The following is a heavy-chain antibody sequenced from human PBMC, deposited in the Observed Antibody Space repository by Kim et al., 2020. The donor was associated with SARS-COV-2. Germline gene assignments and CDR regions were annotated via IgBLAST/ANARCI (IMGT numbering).Heavy chain of an antibody. V-gene: IGHV3-48*02. D-gene: IGHD6-13*01. J-gene: IGHJ4*02. CDR3: ARDMGVTGADDS. CDR1: GFSFSSYP. CDR2: ISGGSTTI. Sequence: GGSLRLSCAASGFSFSSYPMTWVRQAPGKGLEWVSYISGGSTTIYYADSVRGRFTISRDNAKNSLFLQMNSLREEDTAVYYCARDMGVTGADDSWGQGTLVTVS.